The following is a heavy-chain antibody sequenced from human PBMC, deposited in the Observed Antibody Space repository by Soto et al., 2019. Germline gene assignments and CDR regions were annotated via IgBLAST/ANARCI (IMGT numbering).Heavy chain of an antibody. Sequence: QVQLMESGGGVVQPGRSLRLSCAASGFTFSSYGMHWVRQAPGKGLEWVAVIWYDGSNKYYADSVKGRFTISRDNSKNTLYLQMNSLRAEDTAVYYCARERGWEMATIRPLDYWGQGTLVTVSS. CDR2: IWYDGSNK. V-gene: IGHV3-33*01. J-gene: IGHJ4*02. CDR3: ARERGWEMATIRPLDY. D-gene: IGHD5-12*01. CDR1: GFTFSSYG.